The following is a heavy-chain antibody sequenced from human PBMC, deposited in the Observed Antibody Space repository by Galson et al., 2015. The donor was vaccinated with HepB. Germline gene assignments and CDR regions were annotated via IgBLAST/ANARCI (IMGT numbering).Heavy chain of an antibody. CDR2: ITGGGGST. Sequence: SLRLSCAASGFTFSGYAMSWVRQAPGKGLEWVSAITGGGGSTYHADSVKGRFTISRDNSKNTLYLQMNSLRDEDTALYYCAKGSAGARPYYFDYWGQGALVTVSS. CDR3: AKGSAGARPYYFDY. V-gene: IGHV3-23*01. D-gene: IGHD6-19*01. J-gene: IGHJ4*02. CDR1: GFTFSGYA.